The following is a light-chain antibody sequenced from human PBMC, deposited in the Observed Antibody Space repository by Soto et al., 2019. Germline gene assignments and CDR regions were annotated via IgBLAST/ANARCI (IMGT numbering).Light chain of an antibody. CDR1: QAISTW. J-gene: IGKJ1*01. CDR3: QQANSFPRT. Sequence: DIQMTQSPSSVSASVGDRVTITCRASQAISTWLAWYQQKPGKAPKLLIYAASNLQTGGPSRFSGSGSGTDFTLTISSLQPEDFATYCCQQANSFPRTFGQGTKVEIK. CDR2: AAS. V-gene: IGKV1D-12*01.